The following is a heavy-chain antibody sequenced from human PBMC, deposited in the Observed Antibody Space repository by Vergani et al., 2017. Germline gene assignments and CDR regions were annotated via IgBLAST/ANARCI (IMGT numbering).Heavy chain of an antibody. CDR1: GFTFDDYA. V-gene: IGHV3-9*01. CDR3: AKDHYXFWSGYPNLSPFDL. Sequence: EVQLVESGGGLVQPGRSLLLSCAASGFTFDDYAMHWVRQAPGKGLEWVSGISWNSGSIGYADSVKGRFTISRDNAKNSLYLQMNSLRAEDTALYYCAKDHYXFWSGYPNLSPFDLWGRGTLVTVSS. D-gene: IGHD3-3*01. CDR2: ISWNSGSI. J-gene: IGHJ2*01.